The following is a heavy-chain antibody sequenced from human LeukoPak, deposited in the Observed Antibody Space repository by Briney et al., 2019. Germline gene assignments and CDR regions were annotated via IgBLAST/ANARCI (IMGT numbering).Heavy chain of an antibody. CDR1: GFTFSRNA. Sequence: GGSLRLSCAASGFTFSRNAMHWVRQAPGKGLEWVAVMSYDGSNKKYADSVKGRFTISRDNSKNTLYLQMNSLRTEDTAVYFCARWGNDYSQFDSWGQGTLVTVS. CDR2: MSYDGSNK. D-gene: IGHD4-11*01. V-gene: IGHV3-30*04. J-gene: IGHJ4*02. CDR3: ARWGNDYSQFDS.